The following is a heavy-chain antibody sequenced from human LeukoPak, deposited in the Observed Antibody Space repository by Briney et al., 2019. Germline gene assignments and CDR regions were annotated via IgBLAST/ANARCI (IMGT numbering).Heavy chain of an antibody. J-gene: IGHJ6*02. CDR1: GGSISSSSYY. CDR3: ARSGSSGWYPNTYYYYGMDV. D-gene: IGHD6-19*01. CDR2: IYYSGST. V-gene: IGHV4-39*07. Sequence: SETLSLTCTVSGGSISSSSYYWGWIRQPPGKGLEWIGSIYYSGSTYYNPSLKSRVTISVDTSKNQFSLKLSSVTAADTAVYYCARSGSSGWYPNTYYYYGMDVWGQGTTVTVSS.